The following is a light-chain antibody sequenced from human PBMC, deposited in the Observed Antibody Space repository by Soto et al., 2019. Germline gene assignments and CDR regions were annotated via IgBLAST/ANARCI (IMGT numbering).Light chain of an antibody. CDR3: QQYHSTLLA. CDR1: QTISSW. J-gene: IGKJ4*01. V-gene: IGKV1-5*03. CDR2: KAS. Sequence: DILMTQSPSTLSASVGDTVSITCRASQTISSWVAWYQQKPGRAPKLLIYKASSLESGVPSRFSGSGSGTEFTLTISSLQAEDVAVYYCQQYHSTLLAFGGGTKVDIK.